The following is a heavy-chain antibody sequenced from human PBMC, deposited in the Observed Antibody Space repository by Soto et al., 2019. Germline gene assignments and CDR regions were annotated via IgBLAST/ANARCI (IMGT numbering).Heavy chain of an antibody. CDR1: GFTFSSHS. J-gene: IGHJ6*02. Sequence: PGGSLRLSCAASGFTFSSHSMNWVRHDPRQGLGWVSSISSSSSYIYYADSVKGRFTISRDNAKNSLYLQMNSLRAEDTAVYYCARDFDYYDSSGPTSSYYGMDVWGQGTTVTVSS. V-gene: IGHV3-21*01. D-gene: IGHD3-22*01. CDR3: ARDFDYYDSSGPTSSYYGMDV. CDR2: ISSSSSYI.